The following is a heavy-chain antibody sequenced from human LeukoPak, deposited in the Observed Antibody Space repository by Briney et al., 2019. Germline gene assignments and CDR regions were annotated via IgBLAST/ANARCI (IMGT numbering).Heavy chain of an antibody. Sequence: GGSLRLSCAASGFTFSSYSMNWVRQAPGKGLEWVSSISSSSSYIYYADSVKGRFTISRDNSKNTLYLQMNSLRAEDTAVYYCAKKGSSSWYHFDYWGQGTLVAVSS. J-gene: IGHJ4*02. CDR2: ISSSSSYI. D-gene: IGHD6-13*01. CDR3: AKKGSSSWYHFDY. CDR1: GFTFSSYS. V-gene: IGHV3-21*01.